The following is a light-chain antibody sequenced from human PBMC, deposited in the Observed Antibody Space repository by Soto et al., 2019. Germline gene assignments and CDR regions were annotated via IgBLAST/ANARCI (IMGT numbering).Light chain of an antibody. CDR2: DAS. Sequence: DIQMTQSPSSLSASVGDRVTITCQASQDISNYLNWYQQKPGKAPKLLIYDASNLETGVPSRFSGSGSGTDFTFTISSLQPEDIATYYCQQTFSPPSITFGQGTRLDIK. CDR1: QDISNY. CDR3: QQTFSPPSIT. V-gene: IGKV1-33*01. J-gene: IGKJ5*01.